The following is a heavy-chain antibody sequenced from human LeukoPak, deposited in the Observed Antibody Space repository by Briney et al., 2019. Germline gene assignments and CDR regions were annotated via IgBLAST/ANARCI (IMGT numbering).Heavy chain of an antibody. CDR2: IYDSGST. V-gene: IGHV4-30-4*01. CDR1: GASIRSGDYY. CDR3: ARGRTSDY. J-gene: IGHJ4*02. D-gene: IGHD1-1*01. Sequence: SETLSLTCTVSGASIRSGDYYWSWVRQPPGKGLEWIGYIYDSGSTYYNPSLKSRVTISVDTSKNQFSLKLSSVTAADTAVYYCARGRTSDYWGQGTLVTVSS.